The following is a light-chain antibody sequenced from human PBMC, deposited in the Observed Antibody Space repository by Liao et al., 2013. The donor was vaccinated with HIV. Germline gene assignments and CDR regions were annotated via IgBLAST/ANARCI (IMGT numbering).Light chain of an antibody. J-gene: IGLJ1*01. CDR2: QDT. CDR3: QTWDRTTYV. Sequence: SYELTQAPSVSVSPGQTARITCSGDKLGDKYVSWYQQRPGRSPVLVIYQDTKRPPGIPERFSGSNSGTTATLTISGTQTIDEGDYYCQTWDRTTYVFGSGTKVTVL. V-gene: IGLV3-1*01. CDR1: KLGDKY.